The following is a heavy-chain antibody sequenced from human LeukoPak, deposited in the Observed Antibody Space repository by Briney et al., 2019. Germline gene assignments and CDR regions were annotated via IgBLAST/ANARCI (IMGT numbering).Heavy chain of an antibody. CDR1: GGSISSYY. CDR3: AGVRVGSGSYFS. V-gene: IGHV4-59*01. J-gene: IGHJ5*02. Sequence: SETLSLTCTVSGGSISSYYWSWIRQPPGKGLEWIGHIYYSGSTNYNPSLKSRVTISVDTSKNQFSLKLSSVTAADTAVYYCAGVRVGSGSYFSWGQGTLVTVSS. D-gene: IGHD1-26*01. CDR2: IYYSGST.